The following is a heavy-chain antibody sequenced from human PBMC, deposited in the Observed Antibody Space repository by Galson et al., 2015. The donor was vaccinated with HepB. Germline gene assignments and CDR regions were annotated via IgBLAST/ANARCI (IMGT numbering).Heavy chain of an antibody. CDR2: IYYGGST. D-gene: IGHD2-15*01. J-gene: IGHJ6*02. Sequence: LSLTCTVSGGSITSSYYYWGWIRQPPGKGLEWIGSIYYGGSTYYNPSLKSRVTISVDTSKNQFSLKLSSVTAADTAVYFCARTIGYCSGVTCYPLRMDVWGQGTTVTVSS. V-gene: IGHV4-39*01. CDR1: GGSITSSYYY. CDR3: ARTIGYCSGVTCYPLRMDV.